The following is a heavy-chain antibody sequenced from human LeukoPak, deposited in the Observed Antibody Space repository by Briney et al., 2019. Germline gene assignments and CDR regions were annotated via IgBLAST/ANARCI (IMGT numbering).Heavy chain of an antibody. Sequence: SETLTLTCTVSGVSISSYFWSWVRQPAGKGLEWIGRIYTSGSTKYNPSLQSRVTMSLDTSKKQLSLNLGSVTAADTAVYYCARAGTSGGLCDYWGQGILVTVSS. CDR1: GVSISSYF. CDR3: ARAGTSGGLCDY. D-gene: IGHD1-14*01. J-gene: IGHJ4*02. CDR2: IYTSGST. V-gene: IGHV4-4*07.